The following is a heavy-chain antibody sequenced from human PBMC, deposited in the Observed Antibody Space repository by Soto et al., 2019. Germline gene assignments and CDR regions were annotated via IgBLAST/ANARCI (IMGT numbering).Heavy chain of an antibody. CDR2: INPNSGCT. V-gene: IGHV1-2*02. J-gene: IGHJ4*02. CDR3: ARGETGITGTTVY. D-gene: IGHD1-7*01. CDR1: GYTFTGYY. Sequence: ASVKVSCRASGYTFTGYYMHWVRQAPGQGLEWMGWINPNSGCTNYAQKFQGRVTMTRDTSISTAYMELSRLRSGDTAVYYCARGETGITGTTVYWGQGTLVTVSS.